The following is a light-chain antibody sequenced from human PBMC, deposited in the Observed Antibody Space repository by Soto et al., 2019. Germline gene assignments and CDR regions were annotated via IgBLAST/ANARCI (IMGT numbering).Light chain of an antibody. CDR1: QSINMF. CDR3: HQPDSVPET. V-gene: IGKV1-39*01. CDR2: AAS. J-gene: IGKJ1*01. Sequence: DIQMTQSPSSLSASVGDRVTITCRASQSINMFLNWYQQKPGKAPKLLIYAASSLQSGVPSRFSGSGSGTDFTPPISSLQHEDFATYYCHQPDSVPETFGQGTKVEIK.